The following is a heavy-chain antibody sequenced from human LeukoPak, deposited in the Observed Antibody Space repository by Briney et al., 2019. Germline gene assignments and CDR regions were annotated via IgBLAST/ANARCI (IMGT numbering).Heavy chain of an antibody. V-gene: IGHV1-69*13. CDR3: ARDLTMVRGARYRPYNWFDL. CDR2: IIPIFGTA. CDR1: RGTFSNYA. D-gene: IGHD3-10*01. J-gene: IGHJ5*02. Sequence: SVKVSCKTSRGTFSNYAISWVRQAPGQGLEWMGGIIPIFGTANSAQKFQGRVTITADESTSTAYMELNSLRSEDTAMHYCARDLTMVRGARYRPYNWFDLWGQGTLVTVSS.